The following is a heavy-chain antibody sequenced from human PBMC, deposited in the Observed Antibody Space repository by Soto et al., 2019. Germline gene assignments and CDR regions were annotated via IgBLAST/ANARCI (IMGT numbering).Heavy chain of an antibody. CDR3: ASVDTEKREAFDI. D-gene: IGHD5-18*01. Sequence: EVQLVESGGGLVQPGGSLRLSCAASGFTVSSNYMSWVRQAPGKGLEWVSVIYSGGSTYYADSVKGSFTISRDNSKNTLYLQMNSLRAEYTAVYYCASVDTEKREAFDIWGQGTMVTVSS. CDR2: IYSGGST. CDR1: GFTVSSNY. V-gene: IGHV3-66*01. J-gene: IGHJ3*02.